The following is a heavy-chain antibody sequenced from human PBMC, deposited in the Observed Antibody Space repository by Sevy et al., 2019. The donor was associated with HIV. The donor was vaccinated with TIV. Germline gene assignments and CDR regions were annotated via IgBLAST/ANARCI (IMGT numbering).Heavy chain of an antibody. CDR2: IYYTGST. Sequence: SETLSLTCTVSGGSISSYCWNWIRQSPGKGLEWIGYIYYTGSTNYNPTLKSRVTISVDTSKNQFSLKLTSVTAADTAVYYCARELISGRYYGMDVWGQGPTVTVSS. V-gene: IGHV4-59*01. CDR1: GGSISSYC. D-gene: IGHD6-19*01. CDR3: ARELISGRYYGMDV. J-gene: IGHJ6*02.